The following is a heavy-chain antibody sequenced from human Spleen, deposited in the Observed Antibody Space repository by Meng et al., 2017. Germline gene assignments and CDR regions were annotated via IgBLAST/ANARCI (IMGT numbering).Heavy chain of an antibody. D-gene: IGHD2-21*02. CDR1: GGSFSDYY. V-gene: IGHV4-34*01. CDR3: AREPLMGDPYYFDY. J-gene: IGHJ4*02. CDR2: INHSGST. Sequence: SETLSLTCVVSGGSFSDYYWSWIRQPPGKGLEWIGEINHSGSTNYNPSLESRATISVDTSQNNLSLKLSSVTAADSAVYYCAREPLMGDPYYFDYWVQGTLVTVSS.